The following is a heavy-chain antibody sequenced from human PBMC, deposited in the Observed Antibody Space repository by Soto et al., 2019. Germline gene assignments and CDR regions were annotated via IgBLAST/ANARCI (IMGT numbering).Heavy chain of an antibody. CDR3: ARALARGSGYYYWFDP. Sequence: QVQLVQSGAEVKEPGASVKVSCKASGYTFSTYDINWLRQAPGQGLEWMGWISTKNGNTKYGQKFQGRVTMTTDTSTSTAYMELRSLTSDDTAVYYCARALARGSGYYYWFDPWGQGTLVTVSS. V-gene: IGHV1-18*01. CDR2: ISTKNGNT. J-gene: IGHJ5*02. D-gene: IGHD3-22*01. CDR1: GYTFSTYD.